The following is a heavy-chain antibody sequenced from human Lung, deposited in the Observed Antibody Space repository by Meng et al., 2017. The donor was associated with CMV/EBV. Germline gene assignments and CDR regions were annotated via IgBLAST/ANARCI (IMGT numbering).Heavy chain of an antibody. Sequence: GGSXRLXXAASGFTFSSYEMNWVRQAPGKGLEWVSYISSSGSTIYYADSVKGRFTISRDNAKNSLYLQMNSLRAEDTAVYYCARDRSVYYDTWRDDAFDIWGQGXMVTVSS. J-gene: IGHJ3*02. CDR3: ARDRSVYYDTWRDDAFDI. V-gene: IGHV3-48*03. D-gene: IGHD3-22*01. CDR2: ISSSGSTI. CDR1: GFTFSSYE.